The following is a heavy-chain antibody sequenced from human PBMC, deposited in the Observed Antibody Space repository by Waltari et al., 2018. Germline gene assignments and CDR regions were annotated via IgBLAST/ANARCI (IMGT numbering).Heavy chain of an antibody. Sequence: EVQLVESGGVVVQPGGSLRLSCAASGFTFDDYTMHWVRQAPGKGLEWVSLISWDGCSTYYADSVKGRFTSSRDNSKNSLYLQMNSLRTEDTALYYCARRPITIFGVDNDAFDIWGQGTMVTVSS. D-gene: IGHD3-3*01. V-gene: IGHV3-43*01. CDR3: ARRPITIFGVDNDAFDI. J-gene: IGHJ3*02. CDR2: ISWDGCST. CDR1: GFTFDDYT.